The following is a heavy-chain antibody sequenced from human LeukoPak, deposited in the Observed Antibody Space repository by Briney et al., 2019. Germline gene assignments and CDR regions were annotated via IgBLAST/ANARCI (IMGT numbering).Heavy chain of an antibody. D-gene: IGHD3-10*01. CDR3: ARDRGRKYYGSGSRPYYFDY. V-gene: IGHV1-2*04. CDR2: INPNSGGT. CDR1: GYTFTGYY. Sequence: ASVKVSCKASGYTFTGYYMHWVRQAPGQGLEWMGWINPNSGGTNYAQKFQGWVTMTRDTSISTAYMELRSLRSDDTAVYYCARDRGRKYYGSGSRPYYFDYWGQGTLVTVSS. J-gene: IGHJ4*02.